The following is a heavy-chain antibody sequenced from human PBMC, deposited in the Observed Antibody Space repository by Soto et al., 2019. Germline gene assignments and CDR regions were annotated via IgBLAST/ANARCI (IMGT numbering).Heavy chain of an antibody. CDR1: GGSFSGYY. Sequence: SDTLSLTCAVYGGSFSGYYWSWIRQPPGKGLEWIGEINHSGSTNYNPSLKSRVTISVDTSKNQFSLKLSSVTAADTAVYYCARVKFFKGVAGHRGRFAPRARGTLVPVSS. CDR3: ARVKFFKGVAGHRGRFAP. CDR2: INHSGST. J-gene: IGHJ5*02. D-gene: IGHD6-19*01. V-gene: IGHV4-34*01.